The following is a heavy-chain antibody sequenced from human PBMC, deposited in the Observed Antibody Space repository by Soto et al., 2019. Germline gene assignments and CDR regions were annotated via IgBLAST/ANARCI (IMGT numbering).Heavy chain of an antibody. V-gene: IGHV5-51*01. J-gene: IGHJ4*02. CDR3: VRRSYDTSGILFDY. Sequence: GESLKISCKGSGHNFTNHCIGWVRQMPGKGLEWMGIIYPGDSDTRYSPSFQGQVTISADKSISTAYLQWSSLKASDTAIYYFVRRSYDTSGILFDYWGPGTPVTVSS. CDR1: GHNFTNHC. CDR2: IYPGDSDT. D-gene: IGHD3-22*01.